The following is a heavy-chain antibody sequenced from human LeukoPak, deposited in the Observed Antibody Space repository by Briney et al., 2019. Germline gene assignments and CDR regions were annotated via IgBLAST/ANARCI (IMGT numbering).Heavy chain of an antibody. V-gene: IGHV1-69*04. J-gene: IGHJ4*02. CDR3: ALYFMQQLVREATGY. CDR2: IIPILGIA. Sequence: ASVKVSCKASGGTFSSYAISWVRQAPGRGLEWMGRIIPILGIANYAQKFQGRVTITADKSTSTAYMELSSLRSEDTAVYYCALYFMQQLVREATGYWGQGTLVTVSS. CDR1: GGTFSSYA. D-gene: IGHD6-13*01.